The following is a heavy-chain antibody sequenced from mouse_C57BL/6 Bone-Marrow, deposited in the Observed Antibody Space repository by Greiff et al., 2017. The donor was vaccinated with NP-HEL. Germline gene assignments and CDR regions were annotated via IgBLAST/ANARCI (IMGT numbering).Heavy chain of an antibody. CDR2: IDPENGDT. CDR3: TPPSYDYPWFAY. D-gene: IGHD2-4*01. V-gene: IGHV14-4*01. J-gene: IGHJ3*01. CDR1: GFNIKDDY. Sequence: DVKLQESGAELVRPGASVKLSCTASGFNIKDDYMHWVKQRPEQGLEWIGWIDPENGDTEYASKFQGKATITADTSSNTAYLQLSSLTSEDTAVYYCTPPSYDYPWFAYWGQGTLVTVSA.